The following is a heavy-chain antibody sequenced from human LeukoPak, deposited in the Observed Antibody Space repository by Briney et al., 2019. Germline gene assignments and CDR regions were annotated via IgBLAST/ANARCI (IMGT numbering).Heavy chain of an antibody. CDR1: GFAFSTHG. Sequence: GGSLRLSCAASGFAFSTHGMHWVRQAPGKGLEWVSVIWFDGSTQYYTDSVKGRFTISRDNSKNTLFLQMHSLRAEDTAVYYCVRDPQIDWNRPSPLSWGQGTLVTVSS. CDR2: IWFDGSTQ. CDR3: VRDPQIDWNRPSPLS. J-gene: IGHJ5*02. V-gene: IGHV3-33*01. D-gene: IGHD1-1*01.